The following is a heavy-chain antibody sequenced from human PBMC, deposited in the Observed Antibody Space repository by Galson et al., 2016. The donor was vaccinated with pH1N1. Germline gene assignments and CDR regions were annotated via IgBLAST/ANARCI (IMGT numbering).Heavy chain of an antibody. CDR3: AKDVRGGDYGDYAYFDY. V-gene: IGHV3-9*01. J-gene: IGHJ4*02. Sequence: SLRLSCAASGFTFDDFAMHWVRQAPGKGLEWVSGISWNSGSIGYADSVKGRFTISRDNAKNSLYLQMNSLRAEDTALYYCAKDVRGGDYGDYAYFDYWGQGSLVTVSS. CDR2: ISWNSGSI. D-gene: IGHD4-17*01. CDR1: GFTFDDFA.